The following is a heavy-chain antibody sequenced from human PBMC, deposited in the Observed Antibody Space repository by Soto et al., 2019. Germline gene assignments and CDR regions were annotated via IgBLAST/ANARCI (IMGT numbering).Heavy chain of an antibody. CDR2: IKQDGSEK. Sequence: GGSLRLSCAASGFTFSSYWMSWVRQAPGKGLEWVANIKQDGSEKYYVDSVKGRFTISRDNAKNSLYLQMNSLRAEDTAVYYCARERDSSSWGYYYYYMDVWGKGTTVTVSS. V-gene: IGHV3-7*01. J-gene: IGHJ6*03. CDR1: GFTFSSYW. D-gene: IGHD6-6*01. CDR3: ARERDSSSWGYYYYYMDV.